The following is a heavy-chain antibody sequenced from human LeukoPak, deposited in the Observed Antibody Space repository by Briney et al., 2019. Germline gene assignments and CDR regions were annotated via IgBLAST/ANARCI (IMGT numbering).Heavy chain of an antibody. V-gene: IGHV4-59*01. Sequence: PSETLSLTCTVSAGSISSYYWSWIRPLQGKGLEWNGYIYYSGSTNYHPSLTSRVTISVDTSKNQFSLKLSSVTAADTAVYSCARATMSLDDWCQETLVTVSS. CDR3: ARATMSLDD. CDR2: IYYSGST. J-gene: IGHJ4*02. CDR1: AGSISSYY. D-gene: IGHD3-10*02.